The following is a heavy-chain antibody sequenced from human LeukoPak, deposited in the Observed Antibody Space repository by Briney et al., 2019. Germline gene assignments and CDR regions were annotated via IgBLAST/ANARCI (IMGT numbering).Heavy chain of an antibody. D-gene: IGHD6-19*01. CDR3: SAWLVRGGPFDY. V-gene: IGHV3-23*01. J-gene: IGHJ4*02. Sequence: GGSLRLSCAASAFTFSGYDMSWVRQAPGKGLEWVSSISGSGAFTFYADSVKGRFTISRDNSRNSLYLQMNRLRADDTAIYYCSAWLVRGGPFDYWGQGTLVTVSS. CDR2: ISGSGAFT. CDR1: AFTFSGYD.